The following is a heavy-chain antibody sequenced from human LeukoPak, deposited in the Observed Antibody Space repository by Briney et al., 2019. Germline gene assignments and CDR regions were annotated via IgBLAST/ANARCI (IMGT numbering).Heavy chain of an antibody. CDR1: GYTFTNYG. CDR2: INTYNGNT. CDR3: AREEGGYDSSGYPLRD. V-gene: IGHV1-18*01. J-gene: IGHJ4*02. D-gene: IGHD3-22*01. Sequence: ASVKVSCKASGYTFTNYGISWVRQAPGQGLEWMGWINTYNGNTNYAQKLRGRVTMTTDTSTSTAYMELSSLRSEDTAVYYCAREEGGYDSSGYPLRDWGQGTLVTVSS.